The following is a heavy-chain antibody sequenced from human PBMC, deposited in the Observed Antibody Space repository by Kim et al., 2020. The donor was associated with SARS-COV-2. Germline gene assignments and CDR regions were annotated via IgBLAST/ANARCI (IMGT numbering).Heavy chain of an antibody. CDR3: ARLNGEWLLLRRGFDY. V-gene: IGHV4-39*01. J-gene: IGHJ4*02. Sequence: SETLSLTCTVSGGSISSSSYYWGWIRQPPGKGLEWIGSIYYSGSTYYNPSLKSRVTISVDTSKNQFSLKLSSVTAADTAVYYCARLNGEWLLLRRGFDYWGQGTLVTVSS. D-gene: IGHD3-22*01. CDR1: GGSISSSSYY. CDR2: IYYSGST.